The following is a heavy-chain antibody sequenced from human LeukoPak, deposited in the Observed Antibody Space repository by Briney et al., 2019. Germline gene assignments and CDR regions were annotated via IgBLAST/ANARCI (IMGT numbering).Heavy chain of an antibody. CDR1: GGSISSNNW. CDR3: ARVNINNWHSCDY. J-gene: IGHJ4*02. D-gene: IGHD1-1*01. Sequence: PSGTLSLTCAVSGGSISSNNWWGWVRQPPGQGLEWIGEIYHSGSPNYNPSLKSRVTISVDKSRNHFSLNLSPVTAADTAVYYCARVNINNWHSCDYWGQGTLVTVSS. CDR2: IYHSGSP. V-gene: IGHV4-4*02.